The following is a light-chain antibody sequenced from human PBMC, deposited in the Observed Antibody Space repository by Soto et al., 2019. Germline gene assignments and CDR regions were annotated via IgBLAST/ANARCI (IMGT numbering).Light chain of an antibody. CDR1: QGISSY. V-gene: IGKV1-8*01. J-gene: IGKJ3*01. Sequence: AIRMTQSPSSLSASTGDRVTITCRASQGISSYLAWYQQKPGKAPKLLIYAASTLQGGVPSRFSGSGSGTDFTLTISCLQSEDFATYYCQQYYSYPRTVGPGTKVDI. CDR2: AAS. CDR3: QQYYSYPRT.